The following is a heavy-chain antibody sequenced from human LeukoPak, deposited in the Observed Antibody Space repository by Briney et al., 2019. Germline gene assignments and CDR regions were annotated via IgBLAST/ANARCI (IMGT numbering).Heavy chain of an antibody. Sequence: PGGSLRLSCAASGFTFSNYWMAWVRQAPGRGLEWVASIKPDGSVIYYGDSVKGRITISRDNAKNSLYLQMNSLRAEDTAVYYCARAYYYDSSGFSGMDVWGQGTTVTVSS. CDR1: GFTFSNYW. J-gene: IGHJ6*02. CDR3: ARAYYYDSSGFSGMDV. CDR2: IKPDGSVI. D-gene: IGHD3-22*01. V-gene: IGHV3-7*04.